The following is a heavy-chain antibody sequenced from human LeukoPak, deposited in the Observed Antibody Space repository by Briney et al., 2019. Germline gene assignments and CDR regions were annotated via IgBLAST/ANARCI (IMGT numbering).Heavy chain of an antibody. Sequence: GGSLRLSCAASGFTFSSYAMSWVRQAPGKGLEWVSTITGSGGDTNFADSVKGRLTISRDNSKNTLYLQLNSLRAEDTAVYYCAKDQIGWNEDFDYWGQGTLVTVSS. J-gene: IGHJ4*02. D-gene: IGHD1-1*01. CDR3: AKDQIGWNEDFDY. V-gene: IGHV3-23*01. CDR1: GFTFSSYA. CDR2: ITGSGGDT.